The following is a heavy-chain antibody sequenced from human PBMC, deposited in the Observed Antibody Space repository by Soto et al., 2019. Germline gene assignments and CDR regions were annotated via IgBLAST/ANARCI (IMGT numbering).Heavy chain of an antibody. Sequence: SVKVSCKASGGTFSSYAISWVRQAPGQGLEWVGGIIPIFGTANYAQKFQGRVSITADESTSTAYMELSSLRSEDTAVYYCARGGDIQSSGYLDAFDIWGQGTMVTVSS. CDR1: GGTFSSYA. CDR3: ARGGDIQSSGYLDAFDI. V-gene: IGHV1-69*13. D-gene: IGHD3-22*01. CDR2: IIPIFGTA. J-gene: IGHJ3*02.